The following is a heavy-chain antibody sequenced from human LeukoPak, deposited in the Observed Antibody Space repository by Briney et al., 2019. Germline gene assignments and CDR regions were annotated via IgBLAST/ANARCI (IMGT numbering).Heavy chain of an antibody. J-gene: IGHJ6*02. CDR1: GFTVSENY. D-gene: IGHD6-19*01. V-gene: IGHV3-66*01. CDR2: VYSGGTT. Sequence: GGSLRPSCAASGFTVSENYMSWVRQAPGKGLEWVSIVYSGGTTYYADPVKGRFTISRDNSKNTLYLQMRSLRAEDTAVYYCVRDRWPGLGDFWGQGTTVTVSS. CDR3: VRDRWPGLGDF.